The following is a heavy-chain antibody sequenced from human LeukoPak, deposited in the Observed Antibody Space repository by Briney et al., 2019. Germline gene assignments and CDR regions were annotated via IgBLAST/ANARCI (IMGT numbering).Heavy chain of an antibody. Sequence: GESLKISCKGSGYSFTSYWIGWVRQMPGKGLEWMGIIYPGDSDIRYSPSFQGQVTISADKSISTAYLQWSSLKASDTAMYYCARGHSRYDILTGYSRYYFDYWGQGTLVTVSS. CDR3: ARGHSRYDILTGYSRYYFDY. D-gene: IGHD3-9*01. V-gene: IGHV5-51*01. CDR1: GYSFTSYW. J-gene: IGHJ4*02. CDR2: IYPGDSDI.